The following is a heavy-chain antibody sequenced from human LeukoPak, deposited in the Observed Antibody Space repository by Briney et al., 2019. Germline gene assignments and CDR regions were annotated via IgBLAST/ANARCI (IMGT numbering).Heavy chain of an antibody. J-gene: IGHJ4*02. CDR3: TRLAGPIDY. D-gene: IGHD6-13*01. V-gene: IGHV3-73*01. Sequence: GGSLRLSCAASGFNFSGSAIHWVRQASGKGLEWVGRIRSKANSYATAYAASVKGRSTISRDDSKNTAYLQMNSLRTEDTAVYYCTRLAGPIDYWGQGTLATVSS. CDR1: GFNFSGSA. CDR2: IRSKANSYAT.